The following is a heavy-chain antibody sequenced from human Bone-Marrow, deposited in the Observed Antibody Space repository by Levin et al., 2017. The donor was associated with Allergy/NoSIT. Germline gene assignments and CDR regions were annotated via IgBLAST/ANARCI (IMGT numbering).Heavy chain of an antibody. CDR1: GGSFSGYY. CDR3: ARARLTRWYEAWRFDY. Sequence: SETLSLTCAVYGGSFSGYYWSWIRQPPGKGLEWIGEINHSGSTNYNPSLKSRVTISVDTSKNQFSLKLSSVTAADTAVYYCARARLTRWYEAWRFDYWGQGTLVTVSS. D-gene: IGHD4-23*01. J-gene: IGHJ4*02. V-gene: IGHV4-34*01. CDR2: INHSGST.